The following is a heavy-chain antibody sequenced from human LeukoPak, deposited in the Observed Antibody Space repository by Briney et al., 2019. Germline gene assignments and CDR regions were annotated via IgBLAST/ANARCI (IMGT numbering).Heavy chain of an antibody. V-gene: IGHV5-51*01. J-gene: IGHJ5*02. CDR1: GYRFTSYW. CDR2: IYPGDSHT. CDR3: ARFPPLPAAMALGRFDP. Sequence: GEPLKNSCQGSGYRFTSYWIAWVRQMPGKRLEWLGIIYPGDSHTKYSPSFQGQVTISTDKSISTAYLQWSSLKASDTAIYYCARFPPLPAAMALGRFDPWGQGTLVTVSS. D-gene: IGHD2-2*01.